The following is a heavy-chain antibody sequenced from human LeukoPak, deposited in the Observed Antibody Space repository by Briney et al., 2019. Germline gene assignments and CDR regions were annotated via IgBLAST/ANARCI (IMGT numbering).Heavy chain of an antibody. D-gene: IGHD5-24*01. CDR3: ARDRSREMATKNDAFDI. J-gene: IGHJ3*02. Sequence: RASVKVSCTASGYTFTGYYMHWVRQAPGQGLEWMGRISPNSGGTNYAQKFQGRVTMTRDTSISTAYMELSRLRSDDTAVYYCARDRSREMATKNDAFDIWGQGTMVTVSS. V-gene: IGHV1-2*06. CDR2: ISPNSGGT. CDR1: GYTFTGYY.